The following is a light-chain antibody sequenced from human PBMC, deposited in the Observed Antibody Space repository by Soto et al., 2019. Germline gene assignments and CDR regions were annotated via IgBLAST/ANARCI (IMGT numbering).Light chain of an antibody. V-gene: IGKV3-15*01. CDR2: GVS. CDR3: QQYKNWLALT. CDR1: QRLSSN. Sequence: EIGMTQSPATLSVSPGERATLSCRVSQRLSSNLAWYQLKPGQAPRLLIYGVSTRATGVPARFSGSGSGTEFTLTISSLQSDDAAVYYCQQYKNWLALTFGGGTKVDIK. J-gene: IGKJ4*01.